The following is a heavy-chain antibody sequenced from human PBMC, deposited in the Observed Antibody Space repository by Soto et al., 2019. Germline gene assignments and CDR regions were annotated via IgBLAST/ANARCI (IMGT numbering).Heavy chain of an antibody. Sequence: EVQVLESGGGLVQPGGSLRLSCEGSGFTVSSHAMTWIRQAPGKGPEWVSTITADGGTYYADSVKGRFAMSRDTSXXTLXLQMNSLGAEDTAAYYCAPHVSCSGGSCQYDAFAIRGQGTMVTVSS. D-gene: IGHD2-15*01. CDR1: GFTVSSHA. V-gene: IGHV3-23*01. J-gene: IGHJ3*02. CDR2: ITADGGT. CDR3: APHVSCSGGSCQYDAFAI.